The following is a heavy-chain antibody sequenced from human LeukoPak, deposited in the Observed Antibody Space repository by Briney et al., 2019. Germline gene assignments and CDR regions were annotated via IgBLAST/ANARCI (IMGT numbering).Heavy chain of an antibody. V-gene: IGHV3-23*01. Sequence: GGSLRLSCAASGFTFSSYAMSWVRQAPGKGLEWVSAISGSGGSTYYADSVKGRFTISRDNAKNTLYLQMNSLRAEDTAVYYCARGDWESYFWDYWGLGTLVTVSS. CDR1: GFTFSSYA. CDR2: ISGSGGST. J-gene: IGHJ4*02. D-gene: IGHD3-16*01. CDR3: ARGDWESYFWDY.